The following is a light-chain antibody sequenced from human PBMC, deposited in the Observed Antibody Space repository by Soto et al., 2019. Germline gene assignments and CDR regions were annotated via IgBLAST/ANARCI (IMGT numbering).Light chain of an antibody. V-gene: IGKV3-20*01. CDR2: GAS. CDR1: QSVDSNY. J-gene: IGKJ1*01. CDR3: QQYGSSPST. Sequence: EIVLTQSPGTLSLSPGEEAPLSCRASQSVDSNYLAWYQQKPGQTPRLIIYGASGRADGIPHRFSGSGFGTDFTLTISRLEPEDFAVYYCQQYGSSPSTFGQGTKVDIK.